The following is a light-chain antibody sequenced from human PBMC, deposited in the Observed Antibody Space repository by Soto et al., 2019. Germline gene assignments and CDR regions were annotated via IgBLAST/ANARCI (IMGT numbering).Light chain of an antibody. CDR2: GNS. Sequence: QDVVTQPPSVSGAPGQRVTISCTGSSYDIGAGYDVNWYQQLPGTAPKLLIYGNSNRPSGVPDRFSGSKSGTSASLAITGLQAEDEADYYCQSYDSSLSGGVFGGGTQLTAL. CDR3: QSYDSSLSGGV. J-gene: IGLJ2*01. CDR1: SYDIGAGYD. V-gene: IGLV1-40*01.